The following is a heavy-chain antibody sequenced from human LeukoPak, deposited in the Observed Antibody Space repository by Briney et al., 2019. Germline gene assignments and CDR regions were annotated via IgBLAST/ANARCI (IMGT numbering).Heavy chain of an antibody. V-gene: IGHV4-34*01. J-gene: IGHJ5*02. D-gene: IGHD6-19*01. Sequence: SETLSLTCAVYGGSFSGYYWSWIRQPPGKGLEWIGEINHSGSTNYNPSLKSRVTISVDTSKNQFSLKLSSVTAADTAVYYCAREIAVAGKRFDPWGRGTLVTVSS. CDR1: GGSFSGYY. CDR2: INHSGST. CDR3: AREIAVAGKRFDP.